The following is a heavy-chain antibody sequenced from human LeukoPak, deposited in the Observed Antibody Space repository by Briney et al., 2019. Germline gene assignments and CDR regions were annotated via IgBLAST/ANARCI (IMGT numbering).Heavy chain of an antibody. D-gene: IGHD4-17*01. CDR3: ARVRASRHDYGDFDY. V-gene: IGHV4-59*01. J-gene: IGHJ4*02. CDR2: IYYSGST. Sequence: SETLSLTCTVSGGSISSYYWSWIRQPPGKGLEWIGYIYYSGSTNYNPSLKSRVTISVDTSKNQFSLKLSSVTAADTAVYYCARVRASRHDYGDFDYWGQGTLVTVSS. CDR1: GGSISSYY.